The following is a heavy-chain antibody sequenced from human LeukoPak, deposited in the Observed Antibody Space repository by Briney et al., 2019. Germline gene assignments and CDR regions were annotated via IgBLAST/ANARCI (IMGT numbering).Heavy chain of an antibody. CDR2: IYHSGST. CDR1: GGSFTDSNW. Sequence: SETLSLTCAVSGGSFTDSNWWSWVRQPPGKGLEWIGEIYHSGSTNYNPSLKSRVTISVDNSKNQFSLKLSSVTAADTAVYYCARGPVIPAAIGCWFDLWGQGTLVTVSS. J-gene: IGHJ5*02. D-gene: IGHD2-2*01. CDR3: ARGPVIPAAIGCWFDL. V-gene: IGHV4-4*02.